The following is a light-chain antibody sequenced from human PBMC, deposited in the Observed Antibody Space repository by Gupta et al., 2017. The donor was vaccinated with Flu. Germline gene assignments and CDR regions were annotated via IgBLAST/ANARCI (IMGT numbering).Light chain of an antibody. Sequence: SVLTLPPSVSGAPGQRVTISCTGSSTNIGAGYDVHWYQQHPRTAPNLLIYSNSNRPPGVPDRVSGSKSGTSATLAITGLQAEDEDDYYCQSYDSSRSGSGVFGGGTKLTVL. CDR3: QSYDSSRSGSGV. CDR2: SNS. CDR1: STNIGAGYD. J-gene: IGLJ2*01. V-gene: IGLV1-40*01.